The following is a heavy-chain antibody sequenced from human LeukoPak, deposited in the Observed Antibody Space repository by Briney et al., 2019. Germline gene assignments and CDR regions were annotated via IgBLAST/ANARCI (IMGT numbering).Heavy chain of an antibody. D-gene: IGHD6-19*01. CDR1: GFTFSSFT. CDR3: AKDHGVAVAGMYY. J-gene: IGHJ4*02. CDR2: ISGSGDRT. V-gene: IGHV3-23*01. Sequence: PGGSLRLSCAASGFTFSSFTMTWVRQAPGKGLDWVSSISGSGDRTYYADSVKGRFTISRDNSRNTLYLQMNSVRAEDTAVYFCAKDHGVAVAGMYYWGQGTLVTVSS.